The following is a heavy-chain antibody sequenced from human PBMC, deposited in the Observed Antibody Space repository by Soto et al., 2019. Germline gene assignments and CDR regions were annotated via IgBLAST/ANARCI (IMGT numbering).Heavy chain of an antibody. CDR2: IYYSGST. D-gene: IGHD5-18*01. CDR1: GGSISSSSYY. V-gene: IGHV4-39*01. CDR3: AREIQLWYTVYYYYYMDV. Sequence: SETLSLTCTVSGGSISSSSYYWGWIRQPPGKGLEWIGSIYYSGSTYYNPSLKSRVTISVDTSKNQFSLKLSSVTAADTAVYYCAREIQLWYTVYYYYYMDVWGKGTTVTVSS. J-gene: IGHJ6*03.